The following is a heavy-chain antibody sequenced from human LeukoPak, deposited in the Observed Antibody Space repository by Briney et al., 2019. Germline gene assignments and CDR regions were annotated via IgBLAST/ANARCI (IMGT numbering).Heavy chain of an antibody. V-gene: IGHV3-66*04. CDR3: ARLSANSSAYFFDN. D-gene: IGHD3-22*01. J-gene: IGHJ4*02. CDR1: GFTVGSNY. Sequence: GGSLRLSCAASGFTVGSNYMSWVRQAPGKGLEWVSIIYRGGSTNYADSVKGRFTISRDTSKNTLYLQMNSLRAEDTAVYYCARLSANSSAYFFDNWGQGTLVTVSS. CDR2: IYRGGST.